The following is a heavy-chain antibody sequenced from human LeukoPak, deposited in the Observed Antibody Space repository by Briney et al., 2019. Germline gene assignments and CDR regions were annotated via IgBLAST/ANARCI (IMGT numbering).Heavy chain of an antibody. J-gene: IGHJ4*02. Sequence: PGGSLRLSCAASGFTFSSYGMHWVRQAPGKGLEWVAVISYDGSNKYYADSVKGRFTISRDNAKSSLHLQMNSLRAEDAAVYYCARDSFGDYIDFWGQGTQVTVSS. D-gene: IGHD3-10*01. CDR1: GFTFSSYG. CDR3: ARDSFGDYIDF. V-gene: IGHV3-30*03. CDR2: ISYDGSNK.